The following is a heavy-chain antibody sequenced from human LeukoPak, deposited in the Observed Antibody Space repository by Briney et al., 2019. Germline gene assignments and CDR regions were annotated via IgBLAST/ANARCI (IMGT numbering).Heavy chain of an antibody. CDR3: AVDIVVVVAAWDYMDV. D-gene: IGHD2-15*01. Sequence: RGSLRLSCAASGFTFSSYWMSWVRQAPGKGLEWVANIKQDGSEKYYVDSVKGRFTISRDNAKNSLYLQMNSLRAEDTAVYYCAVDIVVVVAAWDYMDVWGKGSTVTVSS. J-gene: IGHJ6*03. V-gene: IGHV3-7*01. CDR2: IKQDGSEK. CDR1: GFTFSSYW.